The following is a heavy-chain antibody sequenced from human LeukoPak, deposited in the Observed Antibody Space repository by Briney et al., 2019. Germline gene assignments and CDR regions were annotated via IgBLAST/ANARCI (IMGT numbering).Heavy chain of an antibody. Sequence: GSLRLSCAASGFTFESFAMTWVRQAPGKGLEWVSGISHSGGSTYYADSVKGRFTISRDNSKNTLYLQMNSLRAEDTAVYYCAKGAAAAGTARNYYYYMDVWGKGTTVTVSS. CDR3: AKGAAAAGTARNYYYYMDV. CDR1: GFTFESFA. J-gene: IGHJ6*03. CDR2: ISHSGGST. D-gene: IGHD6-13*01. V-gene: IGHV3-23*01.